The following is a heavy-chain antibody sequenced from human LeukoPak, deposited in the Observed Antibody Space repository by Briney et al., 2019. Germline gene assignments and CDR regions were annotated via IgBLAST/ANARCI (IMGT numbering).Heavy chain of an antibody. J-gene: IGHJ4*02. CDR1: GFTFSSYA. D-gene: IGHD3-10*01. V-gene: IGHV3-30*07. Sequence: GGSLRLSCAASGFTFSSYAMHWVRQAPGKGLEWVAVISYDGSNKYYADSVKGRFTISRDNSKNTLYLQMNSLRAEDTAVYYCAREGGGDGPFDYWGQGTLVTVSS. CDR3: AREGGGDGPFDY. CDR2: ISYDGSNK.